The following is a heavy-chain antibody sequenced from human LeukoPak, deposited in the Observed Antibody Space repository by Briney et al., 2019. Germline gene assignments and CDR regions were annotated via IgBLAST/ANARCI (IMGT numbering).Heavy chain of an antibody. Sequence: ASVKVSCKASGYTFTGYYMHWVRQAPGQGLEWMGWINPNSGGTNYAQKFQGRVIMTRDTSISTAYMELSRLRSDDTAVYYCARGRRIQLWLHWFDPWGQGTLVTVSS. CDR3: ARGRRIQLWLHWFDP. J-gene: IGHJ5*02. CDR2: INPNSGGT. CDR1: GYTFTGYY. V-gene: IGHV1-2*02. D-gene: IGHD5-18*01.